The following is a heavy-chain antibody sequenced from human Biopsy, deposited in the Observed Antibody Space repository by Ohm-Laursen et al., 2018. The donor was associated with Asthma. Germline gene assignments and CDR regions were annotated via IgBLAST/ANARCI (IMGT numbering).Heavy chain of an antibody. CDR1: GFSLKIGAVG. CDR3: ARAIRLEDFLTGSFTSYFDN. J-gene: IGHJ4*01. CDR2: IYWIDDK. Sequence: ATQTLTLTCTFSGFSLKIGAVGVGWIRQPPGKAPECLAVIYWIDDKYYSPSLRNRLTVSKDTSRNRAVLAMTNMEPRDTATYFCARAIRLEDFLTGSFTSYFDNWDLGTQVTVSS. V-gene: IGHV2-5*01. D-gene: IGHD3/OR15-3a*01.